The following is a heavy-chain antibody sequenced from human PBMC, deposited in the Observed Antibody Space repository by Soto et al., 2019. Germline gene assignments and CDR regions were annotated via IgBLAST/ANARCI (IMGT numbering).Heavy chain of an antibody. Sequence: PSETMSLTSTVAGGYISSYYWSWIRKPTGKGLEWIGYIYYSASTNYSPSLKSRVTISVDTSKNQFSLNPSSVTAADTAVYYCARHLPYCGGDCYSLDYWGQGTLVTVSS. D-gene: IGHD2-21*02. CDR2: IYYSAST. CDR3: ARHLPYCGGDCYSLDY. CDR1: GGYISSYY. V-gene: IGHV4-59*08. J-gene: IGHJ4*02.